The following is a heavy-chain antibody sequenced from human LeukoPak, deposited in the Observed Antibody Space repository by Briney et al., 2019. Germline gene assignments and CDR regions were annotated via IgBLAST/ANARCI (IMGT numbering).Heavy chain of an antibody. J-gene: IGHJ4*02. CDR3: ARDSSSGWYDFDY. CDR2: IYSGGST. V-gene: IGHV3-53*01. D-gene: IGHD6-19*01. Sequence: GGSLRLSYAASGFTVSSNYMSWVRQAPGKGLEWVSVIYSGGSTYYADSVKGRFTISRDNSKNTLYLQMNSLRAEDTAVYYCARDSSSGWYDFDYWGQGALVTVSS. CDR1: GFTVSSNY.